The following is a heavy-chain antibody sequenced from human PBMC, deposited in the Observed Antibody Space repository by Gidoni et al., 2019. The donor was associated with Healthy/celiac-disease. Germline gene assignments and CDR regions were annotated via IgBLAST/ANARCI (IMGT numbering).Heavy chain of an antibody. D-gene: IGHD6-25*01. CDR2: INHSGST. CDR1: GGSFSGYY. CDR3: ARGKGAAPVGGH. J-gene: IGHJ1*01. Sequence: QVQLQQWGAGLLKPSETLSLPCAVYGGSFSGYYWSWIRQPPGKGLEWIGEINHSGSTNYNPSLKSRVTILVDTSKKQFSLKLSSVTAADTAVYYCARGKGAAPVGGHWGQGTLVTVSS. V-gene: IGHV4-34*01.